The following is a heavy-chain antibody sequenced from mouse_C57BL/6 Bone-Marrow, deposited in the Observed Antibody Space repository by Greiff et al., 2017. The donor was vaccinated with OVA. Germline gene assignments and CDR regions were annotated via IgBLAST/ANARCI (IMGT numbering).Heavy chain of an antibody. J-gene: IGHJ3*01. V-gene: IGHV5-4*01. CDR1: GFTFSSYA. Sequence: EVQGVESGGGLVKPGGSLKLSCAASGFTFSSYAMSWVRQTPEKRLEWVATISDGGSYTYYPDNVKGRFTISRDNAKNNLYLQMSHLESEDTAMYDCARGGYGSSYWFAYWGQGTLVTVSA. CDR2: ISDGGSYT. CDR3: ARGGYGSSYWFAY. D-gene: IGHD1-1*01.